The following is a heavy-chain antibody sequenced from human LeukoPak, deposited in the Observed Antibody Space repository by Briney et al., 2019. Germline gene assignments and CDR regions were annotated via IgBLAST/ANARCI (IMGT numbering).Heavy chain of an antibody. Sequence: GRSLRLSCAAPGFTFSNYGMHWVRQAPGKGLEWVAVIWYDGSNKFHADSVKGRFTISRDNSKNTVYLQMNSLRAEDTAVYYCARERLSGIAAFDYWGQGTLVTVSS. CDR2: IWYDGSNK. D-gene: IGHD6-13*01. V-gene: IGHV3-33*01. J-gene: IGHJ4*02. CDR3: ARERLSGIAAFDY. CDR1: GFTFSNYG.